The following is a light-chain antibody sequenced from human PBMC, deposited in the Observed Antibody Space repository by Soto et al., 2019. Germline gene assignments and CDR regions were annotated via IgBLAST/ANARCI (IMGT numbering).Light chain of an antibody. CDR3: LSYTASSTFV. CDR2: EVS. Sequence: QSALTQPASVSGSPGQSITISCTGTSSDVGGYKYVSWYQQHPDKAPKLIIFEVSNRPSGISSRFSGSKSGNTASLTISGLQAEDEADYYCLSYTASSTFVFGTGTKLTVL. V-gene: IGLV2-14*01. CDR1: SSDVGGYKY. J-gene: IGLJ1*01.